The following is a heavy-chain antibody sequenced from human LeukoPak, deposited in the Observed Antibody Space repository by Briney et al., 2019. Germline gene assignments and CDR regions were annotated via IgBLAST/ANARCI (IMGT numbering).Heavy chain of an antibody. V-gene: IGHV3-23*01. Sequence: GGSLRLSCAASGFTFSSYAMSWVRQAPGKGLEWVSAISGSGGSTYYADSVKGRFTISRDNSRNTLYLQMNSLRAEDTAVYYCAKVDTATVEYYFDYWGQGTLVTVSS. D-gene: IGHD5-18*01. J-gene: IGHJ4*02. CDR2: ISGSGGST. CDR3: AKVDTATVEYYFDY. CDR1: GFTFSSYA.